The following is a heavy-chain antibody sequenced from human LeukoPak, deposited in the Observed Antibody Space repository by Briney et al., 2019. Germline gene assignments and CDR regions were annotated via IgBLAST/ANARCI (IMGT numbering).Heavy chain of an antibody. CDR2: ISSSGSTI. V-gene: IGHV3-48*03. D-gene: IGHD6-13*01. CDR1: GFTFSSYE. CDR3: ARDRGGSSSWFRFDY. J-gene: IGHJ4*02. Sequence: GGSLRLSCAASGFTFSSYEMNWVRQAPGKGPEWVSHISSSGSTIYYADSVKGRSTISRDNAKNSMYLQMNSLRAEDTAVYYCARDRGGSSSWFRFDYWGQGTLVTVSS.